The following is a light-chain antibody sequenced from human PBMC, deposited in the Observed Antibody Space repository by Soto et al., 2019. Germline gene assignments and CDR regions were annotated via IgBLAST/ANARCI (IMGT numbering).Light chain of an antibody. J-gene: IGKJ4*01. V-gene: IGKV3-11*01. CDR2: DAS. CDR1: QSVGTY. Sequence: EIALTQSPATLSLSPGERATLSCRASQSVGTYLAWYQQKPGQSPRLLIYDASNRATGIPARFSGSGSGTDFPLTVSSLEPEDFAVYYCQQRSAWPALTFGGGTKVEIK. CDR3: QQRSAWPALT.